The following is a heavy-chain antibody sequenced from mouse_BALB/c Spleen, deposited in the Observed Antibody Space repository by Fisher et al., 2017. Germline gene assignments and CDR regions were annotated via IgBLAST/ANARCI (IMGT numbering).Heavy chain of an antibody. D-gene: IGHD4-1*01. Sequence: RFTISRDNPKNTLFLQMTSLRSEDTAMYYCAPNWDNYAMDYWGQGTSVTVSS. V-gene: IGHV5-17*02. CDR3: APNWDNYAMDY. J-gene: IGHJ4*01.